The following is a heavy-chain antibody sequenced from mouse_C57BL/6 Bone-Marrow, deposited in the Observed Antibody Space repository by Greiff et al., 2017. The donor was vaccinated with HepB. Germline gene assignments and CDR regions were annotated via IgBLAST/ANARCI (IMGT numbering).Heavy chain of an antibody. V-gene: IGHV3-6*01. CDR3: ARGDEYDEDWHFDV. Sequence: EVKLVESGPGLVKPSQSLSLTCSVTGYSITSGYYWNWIRQFPGNKLEWMGYISYDGSNNYNPSLKNRISITRDTSKNQFFLKLNSVTTEDTATYYCARGDEYDEDWHFDVWGTGTTVTVSS. CDR2: ISYDGSN. CDR1: GYSITSGYY. J-gene: IGHJ1*03. D-gene: IGHD2-4*01.